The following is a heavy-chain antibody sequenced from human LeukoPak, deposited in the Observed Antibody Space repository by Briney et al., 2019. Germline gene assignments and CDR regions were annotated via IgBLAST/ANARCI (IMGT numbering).Heavy chain of an antibody. CDR2: IYSGGST. D-gene: IGHD1-26*01. V-gene: IGHV3-66*01. Sequence: GGSLRLSCAASGFTVSSNYMSWVRQAPGKGLEWVSVIYSGGSTYYADSVKGRFTISRDNSKNTLYLQMNSLRAEDTAVYYCARVSSGSYIDYWGQGTLVTVSS. CDR3: ARVSSGSYIDY. J-gene: IGHJ4*02. CDR1: GFTVSSNY.